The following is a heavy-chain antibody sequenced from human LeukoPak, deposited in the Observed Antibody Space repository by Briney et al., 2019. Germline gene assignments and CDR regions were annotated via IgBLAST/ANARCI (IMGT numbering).Heavy chain of an antibody. D-gene: IGHD3-10*01. CDR1: GGSFSGYY. CDR2: IYYSGST. J-gene: IGHJ5*02. V-gene: IGHV4-39*01. Sequence: PSETLSLTCAVYGGSFSGYYWGWIRQPPGKGLEWIGSIYYSGSTYYNPSLKSRVTISVDTSKNQFSLKLSSVTAADTAVYYCARHYYGSGSYYNVGWFDPWGQGTLVTVSS. CDR3: ARHYYGSGSYYNVGWFDP.